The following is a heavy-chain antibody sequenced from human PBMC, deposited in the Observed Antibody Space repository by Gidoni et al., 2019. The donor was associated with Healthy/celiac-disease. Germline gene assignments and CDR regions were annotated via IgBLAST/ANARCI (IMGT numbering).Heavy chain of an antibody. CDR1: GFTFADYA. Sequence: EVQLVESGGGLVQPGRSLRLSCAASGFTFADYAMHWVRQAPGKGLEWVSGSSWNSGSIGYADSVKGRFTISRDNAKNSLYLQMNSLRAEDTALYYCAKVPTYYYGSGRTYFDYWGQGTLVTVSS. J-gene: IGHJ4*02. D-gene: IGHD3-10*01. CDR3: AKVPTYYYGSGRTYFDY. CDR2: SSWNSGSI. V-gene: IGHV3-9*01.